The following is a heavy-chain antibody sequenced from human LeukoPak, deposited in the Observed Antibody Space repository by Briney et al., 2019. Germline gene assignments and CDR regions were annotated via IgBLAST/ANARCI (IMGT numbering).Heavy chain of an antibody. Sequence: GGSLRLSCAASGFTVSSNYMSWVRQAPGKGLEWVSVIYSGGSTYYADSVKGRFTISRDNSKNTLYLQMNSLRVEDTAVYYCARDGTEDFWPDYYGMDVWGQGTTVTVSS. CDR1: GFTVSSNY. CDR2: IYSGGST. CDR3: ARDGTEDFWPDYYGMDV. V-gene: IGHV3-53*01. D-gene: IGHD3-3*01. J-gene: IGHJ6*02.